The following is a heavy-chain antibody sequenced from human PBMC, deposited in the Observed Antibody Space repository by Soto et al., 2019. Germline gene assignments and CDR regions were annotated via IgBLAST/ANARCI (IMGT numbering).Heavy chain of an antibody. Sequence: GASLNVSFKASGYAFTVYYIHLLLHAPVQRRELMGCINPNIVVANYAQKVQCRGTITGDTSSSTAYMELSRLRSDDTALYYCAWAPGDNQYNWFEHWGKGTMVNVSS. CDR2: INPNIVVA. D-gene: IGHD1-26*01. J-gene: IGHJ5*02. CDR1: GYAFTVYY. V-gene: IGHV1-2*02. CDR3: AWAPGDNQYNWFEH.